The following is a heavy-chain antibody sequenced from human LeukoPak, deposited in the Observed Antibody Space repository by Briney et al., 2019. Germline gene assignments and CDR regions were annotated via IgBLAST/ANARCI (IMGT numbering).Heavy chain of an antibody. CDR3: ARLSGSSSWLGGVYYYYYMDV. CDR1: GDSVSSNSAA. J-gene: IGHJ6*03. D-gene: IGHD6-13*01. V-gene: IGHV6-1*01. Sequence: SQTLSLTCAISGDSVSSNSAAWNWIRQSPSRGLEWLGRTYYRSKWYNDYAVSVKSRIIINPDTSKNQFSLQLSSVTPEDTAVYYCARLSGSSSWLGGVYYYYYMDVWGKGTTVTISS. CDR2: TYYRSKWYN.